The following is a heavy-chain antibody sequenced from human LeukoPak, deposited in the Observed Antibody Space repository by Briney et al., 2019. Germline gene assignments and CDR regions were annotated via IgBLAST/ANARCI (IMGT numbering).Heavy chain of an antibody. V-gene: IGHV3-30*04. J-gene: IGHJ3*01. CDR3: ARGRRTLIVGATRNAFDV. Sequence: QAGGSLRLSSAASGFTFSSYAMHWVRQAPGKGLEWVIFISSDGSNKYYADSVKGRFSISRDNSKNTLYLQMNSLRPEDTAVYYCARGRRTLIVGATRNAFDVWGQGTIVTVSS. D-gene: IGHD1-26*01. CDR1: GFTFSSYA. CDR2: ISSDGSNK.